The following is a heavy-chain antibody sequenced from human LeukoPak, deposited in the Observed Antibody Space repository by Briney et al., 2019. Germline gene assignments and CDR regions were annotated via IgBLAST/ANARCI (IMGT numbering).Heavy chain of an antibody. CDR3: ARDLFGGSYGMDV. CDR2: IKQDGSEE. CDR1: GFTFSSYW. Sequence: GGSLRLSCAASGFTFSSYWMSWVRQAPGKGLEWVANIKQDGSEEYYVDSVKGRFTISRDNAKNSLYLQMNSLRAEDTAVYYCARDLFGGSYGMDVWGQGTTVTVSS. V-gene: IGHV3-7*01. J-gene: IGHJ6*02. D-gene: IGHD3-10*01.